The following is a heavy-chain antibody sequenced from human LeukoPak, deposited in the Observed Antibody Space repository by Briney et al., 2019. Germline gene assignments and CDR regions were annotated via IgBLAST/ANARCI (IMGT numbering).Heavy chain of an antibody. CDR3: ANSPGGIISTPRAFDF. CDR2: VSGSGDST. Sequence: GGSLRLSCAASGFTFSRYVMSWVRQTPGKGLEWVSGVSGSGDSTYYADSVKGRFIISRDNSKSTLSLQMNNLTAEDTAVYYCANSPGGIISTPRAFDFWGQGTQVTVSS. D-gene: IGHD2-15*01. J-gene: IGHJ4*02. CDR1: GFTFSRYV. V-gene: IGHV3-23*01.